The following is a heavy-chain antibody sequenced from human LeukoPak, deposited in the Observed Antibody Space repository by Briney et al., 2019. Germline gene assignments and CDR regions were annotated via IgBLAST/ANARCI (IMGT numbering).Heavy chain of an antibody. J-gene: IGHJ4*02. CDR1: GFTFTSYA. Sequence: GGSLRLSCAASGFTFTSYAMSWVRQAPGKGLEWISIISGSGTTTYYADSVKGRFTISRDNSKNTLYLQMNSLRAEDTAVYYCAKGGYSDSRPQYYFEYWGQGTLVTVSS. V-gene: IGHV3-23*01. CDR2: ISGSGTTT. CDR3: AKGGYSDSRPQYYFEY. D-gene: IGHD3-22*01.